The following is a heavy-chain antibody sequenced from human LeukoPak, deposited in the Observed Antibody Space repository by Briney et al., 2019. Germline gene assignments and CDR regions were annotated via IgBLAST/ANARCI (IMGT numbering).Heavy chain of an antibody. Sequence: GSLRLSCAASGFTFSSYWMHWVRQAPGKGLVWVSRINSDGSSTSYAGSVKGRFTISRDNAKNTLYLQMNSLRAEDTAVYYCASSNPRRNYYDSSGYFSIGYWGQGTLVTVSS. CDR3: ASSNPRRNYYDSSGYFSIGY. D-gene: IGHD3-22*01. V-gene: IGHV3-74*01. CDR2: INSDGSST. CDR1: GFTFSSYW. J-gene: IGHJ4*02.